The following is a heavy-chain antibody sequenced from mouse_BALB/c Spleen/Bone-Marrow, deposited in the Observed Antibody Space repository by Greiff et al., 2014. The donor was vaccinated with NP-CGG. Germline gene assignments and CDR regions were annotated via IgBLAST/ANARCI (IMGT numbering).Heavy chain of an antibody. Sequence: VQLVESGAELAKPGASVKMSCKASGYTFTSYWMHWVKQRPGQGLEWIGYINPSTGYTEYNQKFKDKATLTADKSSSTAYMQLSSLTPEDSAVYYCARQITTVDYAMDYWGQGTSVTVSS. V-gene: IGHV1-7*01. J-gene: IGHJ4*01. CDR3: ARQITTVDYAMDY. D-gene: IGHD1-1*01. CDR1: GYTFTSYW. CDR2: INPSTGYT.